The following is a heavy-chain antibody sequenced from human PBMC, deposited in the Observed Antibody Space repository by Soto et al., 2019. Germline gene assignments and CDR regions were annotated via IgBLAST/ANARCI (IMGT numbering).Heavy chain of an antibody. D-gene: IGHD2-15*01. CDR1: GYTFTGYY. J-gene: IGHJ6*02. Sequence: ASVKVSCKASGYTFTGYYIHWVRQAPGQGLEWMGWINPNSGGTNYAQKFQGWVTMTRDTSISTAYMELSRLRSDDTAVYYCARHYCSGGSCYQEPDYYYYGMDVWGQGTTVTVSS. CDR3: ARHYCSGGSCYQEPDYYYYGMDV. V-gene: IGHV1-2*04. CDR2: INPNSGGT.